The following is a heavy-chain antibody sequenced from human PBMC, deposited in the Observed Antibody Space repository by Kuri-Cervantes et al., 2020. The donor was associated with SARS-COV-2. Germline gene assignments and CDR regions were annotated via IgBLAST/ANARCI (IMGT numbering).Heavy chain of an antibody. CDR1: GFTFSSYS. CDR3: ARDLFDFWSGYYPEDFDY. Sequence: GESLKISCAASGFTFSSYSMNWVRQAPGKGLEWVSSISSSSSYICYADSVKGRFTISRDNAKNSLYLQMNSLRAEDTAVYYCARDLFDFWSGYYPEDFDYWGQGTLVTVSS. V-gene: IGHV3-21*01. D-gene: IGHD3-3*01. CDR2: ISSSSSYI. J-gene: IGHJ4*02.